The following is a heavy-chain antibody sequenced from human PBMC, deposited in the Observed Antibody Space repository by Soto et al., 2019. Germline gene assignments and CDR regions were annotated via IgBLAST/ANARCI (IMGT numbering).Heavy chain of an antibody. D-gene: IGHD2-2*01. J-gene: IGHJ4*02. Sequence: EVQMLESGGGLVQPGGSLRLSCAASGFTFSSYAMSWVRQAPGKGLEWVSAISGSGGSTYYADSVKGRFTISRDNSKNTLYLQMNSLRAEDTAVYYCAKGRVVVPAAPLDYWGQGTLVTVSS. CDR1: GFTFSSYA. CDR3: AKGRVVVPAAPLDY. V-gene: IGHV3-23*01. CDR2: ISGSGGST.